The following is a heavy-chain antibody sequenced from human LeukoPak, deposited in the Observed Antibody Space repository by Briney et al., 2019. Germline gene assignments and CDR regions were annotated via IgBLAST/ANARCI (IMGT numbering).Heavy chain of an antibody. CDR2: IYSGGNT. V-gene: IGHV3-66*01. J-gene: IGHJ4*02. Sequence: GGSLRLSCAVSGFTVSSNYMSWVRQAPGKGLEWVSVIYSGGNTYYADSVKGRFTISRDNSKNTLYLQMNSLRAEDTAVYYCARDGVTVAGTRLDYWGQGTLVTVSS. D-gene: IGHD6-19*01. CDR3: ARDGVTVAGTRLDY. CDR1: GFTVSSNY.